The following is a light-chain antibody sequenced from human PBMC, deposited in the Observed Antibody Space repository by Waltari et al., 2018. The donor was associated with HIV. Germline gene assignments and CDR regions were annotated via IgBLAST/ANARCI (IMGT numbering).Light chain of an antibody. CDR1: QSISSY. Sequence: DIQMTQSPSSLSASVGDRVTITCRASQSISSYLNWYQQKQGKAPKLLIYTASSLQSGVPSRFRGSGSVTHFTLTVSSLQPEDFATYYCQQSYSIPPTFGQGTKLEIK. CDR2: TAS. V-gene: IGKV1-39*01. J-gene: IGKJ2*01. CDR3: QQSYSIPPT.